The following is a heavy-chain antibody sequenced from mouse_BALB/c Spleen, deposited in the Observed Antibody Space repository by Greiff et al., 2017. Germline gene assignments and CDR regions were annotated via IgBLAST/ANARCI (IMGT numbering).Heavy chain of an antibody. V-gene: IGHV5-4*02. J-gene: IGHJ4*01. CDR3: ARGGYDRGDAMDY. CDR2: ISDGGSYT. Sequence: EVKVVESGGGLVKPGGSLKLSCAASGFTFSDYYMYWVRQTPEKRLEWVATISDGGSYTYYPDSVKGRFTISRDNAKNNLYLQMSSLKSEDTAMYYCARGGYDRGDAMDYWGQGTSVTVSS. D-gene: IGHD2-3*01. CDR1: GFTFSDYY.